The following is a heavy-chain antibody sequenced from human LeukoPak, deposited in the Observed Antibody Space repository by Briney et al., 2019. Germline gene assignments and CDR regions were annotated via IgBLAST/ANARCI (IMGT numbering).Heavy chain of an antibody. D-gene: IGHD2/OR15-2a*01. CDR1: GFTFSSYA. CDR3: AKKVPVPSTSIWSEP. Sequence: GGSLRLFCAASGFTFSSYAMSWVRQAPGKGLEWVSAISGSGGSTYYADSVKGRFTISRDNSKNTLYLQMNSLRAEDTAVYYCAKKVPVPSTSIWSEPWGQGTLVIVSS. J-gene: IGHJ5*02. V-gene: IGHV3-23*01. CDR2: ISGSGGST.